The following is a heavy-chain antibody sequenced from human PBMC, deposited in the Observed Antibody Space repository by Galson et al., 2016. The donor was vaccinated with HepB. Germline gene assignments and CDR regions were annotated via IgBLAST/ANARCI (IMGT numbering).Heavy chain of an antibody. CDR1: GDSVSRNSVA. CDR2: PYSRSKWFN. V-gene: IGHV6-1*01. D-gene: IGHD2-21*02. J-gene: IGHJ6*02. CDR3: AKGLLKDCLDV. Sequence: CAISGDSVSRNSVAWNWIRQSPSRGLEGLGRPYSRSKWFNAYAVSVKSPITINADTYKNQFSMQLNSVTPEDTAVYYCAKGLLKDCLDVWGQGTTVTVSS.